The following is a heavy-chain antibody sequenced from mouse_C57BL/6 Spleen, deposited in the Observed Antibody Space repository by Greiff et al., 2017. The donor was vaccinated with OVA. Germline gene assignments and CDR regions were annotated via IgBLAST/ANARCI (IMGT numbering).Heavy chain of an antibody. CDR2: ISSGSSTI. CDR1: GFTFSDYG. J-gene: IGHJ1*03. Sequence: EVQLQESGGGLVKPGGSLKLSCAASGFTFSDYGMHWVRQAPEKGLAWVAYISSGSSTIYYADTVKGRFTISRDNAKNTLFLQMTSLRSEDTAMYYCARGDYYGSSYEFDVWGTGTTVTVSS. V-gene: IGHV5-17*01. D-gene: IGHD1-1*01. CDR3: ARGDYYGSSYEFDV.